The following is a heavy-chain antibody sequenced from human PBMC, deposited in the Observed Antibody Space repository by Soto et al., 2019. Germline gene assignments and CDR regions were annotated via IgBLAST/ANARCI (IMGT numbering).Heavy chain of an antibody. CDR3: ASPLNIVVVPAAIRYYYGMDV. CDR2: ISSSGSTI. D-gene: IGHD2-2*02. V-gene: IGHV3-48*03. J-gene: IGHJ6*02. CDR1: GFTFSSYG. Sequence: GGSLRLSCAASGFTFSSYGMHWVRQAPGKGLEWVSYISSSGSTIYYADSVKGRFTISRDNAKNSLYLQMNSLSAEDTAVYYCASPLNIVVVPAAIRYYYGMDVWGQGTTVT.